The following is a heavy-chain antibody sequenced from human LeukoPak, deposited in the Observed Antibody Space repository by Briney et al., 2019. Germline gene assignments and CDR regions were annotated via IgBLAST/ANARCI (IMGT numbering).Heavy chain of an antibody. CDR3: ARAQNYYDSSGYHH. J-gene: IGHJ5*02. V-gene: IGHV1-3*01. Sequence: ASVKVSCKASGYTFTSYAMHWVRQAPGQRLEWMGWINAGNGNTKYSQKFQGRVTITRDTSASTAYMELSSLRSEDTAVYYCARAQNYYDSSGYHHWGQGTLVTVSS. CDR1: GYTFTSYA. D-gene: IGHD3-22*01. CDR2: INAGNGNT.